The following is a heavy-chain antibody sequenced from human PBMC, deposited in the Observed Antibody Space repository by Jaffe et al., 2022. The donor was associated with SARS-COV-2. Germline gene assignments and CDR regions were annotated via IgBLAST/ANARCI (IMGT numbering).Heavy chain of an antibody. CDR3: ASLKKIAAAGKIYYGMDV. CDR1: GGTFSSYA. J-gene: IGHJ6*02. D-gene: IGHD6-13*01. V-gene: IGHV1-69*01. CDR2: IIPIFGTA. Sequence: QVQLVQSGAEVKKPGSSVKVSCKASGGTFSSYAISWVRQAPGQGLEWMGGIIPIFGTANYAQKFQGRVTITADESTSTAYMELSSLRSEDTAVYYCASLKKIAAAGKIYYGMDVWGQGTTVTVSS.